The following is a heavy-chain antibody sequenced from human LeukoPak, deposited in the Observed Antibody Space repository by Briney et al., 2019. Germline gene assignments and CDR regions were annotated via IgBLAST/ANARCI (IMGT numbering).Heavy chain of an antibody. CDR1: GFTFSDFY. CDR2: IYENGGTT. J-gene: IGHJ4*02. Sequence: PGGSLRLSCAASGFTFSDFYMTWIRQAPGKGLEFVSGIYENGGTTYYADSVKGRFSISRDNSKNTLYLQMDSLRGEDTAVYYCAKDFRIGYSAHFDYWGQGALVTVSS. V-gene: IGHV3-23*01. CDR3: AKDFRIGYSAHFDY. D-gene: IGHD2-21*01.